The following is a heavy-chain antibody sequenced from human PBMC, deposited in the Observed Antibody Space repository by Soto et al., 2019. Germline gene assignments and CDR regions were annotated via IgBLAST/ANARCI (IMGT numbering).Heavy chain of an antibody. CDR2: IIPIFGTA. V-gene: IGHV1-69*01. CDR3: XXXXXXXXXXYXYYGMDV. J-gene: IGHJ6*02. Sequence: QVQLVQSGAEVKKPGSSVKVSCKASGGTFSSYAISWVRQAPGQGLEWMGGIIPIFGTANYAQKFQGRVTITADESTSTAXMXXXXXXXXXXXXXXXXXXXXXXXXXYXYYGMDVWGQGTTVTVSS. CDR1: GGTFSSYA.